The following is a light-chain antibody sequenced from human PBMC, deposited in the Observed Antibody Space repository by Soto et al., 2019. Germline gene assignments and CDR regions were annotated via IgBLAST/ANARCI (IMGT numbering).Light chain of an antibody. Sequence: QSVLTQPPSASGTPGQRVTISCSGSNSNIGSNPVHWYQQFPGTAPKVLIYSNYQRPSGVPDRFSGSKSGTSASLAISGLQSEDEADYYCAAWDDRMSDLLFGGGTTLTVL. CDR3: AAWDDRMSDLL. CDR2: SNY. CDR1: NSNIGSNP. V-gene: IGLV1-44*01. J-gene: IGLJ2*01.